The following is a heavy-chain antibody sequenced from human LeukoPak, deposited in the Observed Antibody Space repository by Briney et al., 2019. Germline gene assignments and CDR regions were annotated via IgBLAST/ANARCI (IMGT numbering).Heavy chain of an antibody. CDR2: FDPEDGET. J-gene: IGHJ1*01. V-gene: IGHV1-24*01. D-gene: IGHD6-13*01. CDR3: ATREKTTIAAAGHPAFAYFQH. CDR1: GYTLTELS. Sequence: ASVKVSCKVSGYTLTELSMHWVRQAPGKGLEWMGGFDPEDGETIYAQKFQGRVTMTEDTSTDTAYMGLSSLRSEDTAVYYCATREKTTIAAAGHPAFAYFQHWGQGTLVTVSS.